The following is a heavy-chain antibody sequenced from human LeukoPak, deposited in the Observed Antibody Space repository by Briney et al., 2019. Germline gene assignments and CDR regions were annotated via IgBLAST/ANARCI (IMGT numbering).Heavy chain of an antibody. Sequence: PSQTLSLTCTVSGGSISSGSYYWSWIRQPAGKGLEWIGRIYTSGSTNYNPSLKSRVTISVDTSKNQFSLKLSSVTAADTAVYYCARAAIAATSAVDYWGQGTLVTVSS. J-gene: IGHJ4*02. CDR3: ARAAIAATSAVDY. CDR2: IYTSGST. CDR1: GGSISSGSYY. D-gene: IGHD6-6*01. V-gene: IGHV4-61*02.